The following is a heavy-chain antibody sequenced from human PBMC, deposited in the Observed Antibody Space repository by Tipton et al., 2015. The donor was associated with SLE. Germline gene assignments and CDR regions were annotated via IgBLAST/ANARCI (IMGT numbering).Heavy chain of an antibody. CDR2: ISYDGSNK. J-gene: IGHJ6*02. CDR3: ASRLLLYYYGMDV. V-gene: IGHV3-30*04. CDR1: GFTFSTYA. D-gene: IGHD3-22*01. Sequence: SLRLSCAASGFTFSTYAMHWVRQAPGKGLDWVAVISYDGSNKYYADSVKGRFTISRDNSKNTLYLQMNSLRAEDTAVYYCASRLLLYYYGMDVWGQGTTVTVSS.